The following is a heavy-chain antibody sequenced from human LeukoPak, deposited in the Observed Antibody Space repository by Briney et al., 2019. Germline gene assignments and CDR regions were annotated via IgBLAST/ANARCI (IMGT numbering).Heavy chain of an antibody. Sequence: GGSLRLSCAASGFTFSSYAMSWVGQAPGKGLEWVSGISGSGGSTFYADSVKGRFTISRDNSRSTLFLQMNSLRAEDTAVYYCARGILYPAFYFDYWGQGTLVTVSS. J-gene: IGHJ4*02. V-gene: IGHV3-23*01. D-gene: IGHD3-3*02. CDR1: GFTFSSYA. CDR2: ISGSGGST. CDR3: ARGILYPAFYFDY.